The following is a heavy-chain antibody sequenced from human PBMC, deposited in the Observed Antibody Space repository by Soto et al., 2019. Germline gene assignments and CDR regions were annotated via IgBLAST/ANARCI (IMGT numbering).Heavy chain of an antibody. J-gene: IGHJ4*02. CDR3: VRGASLNFDY. V-gene: IGHV3-20*04. Sequence: EVQLVESGGGVLRPGGSLRLSCAASGFTFDDDGMSWARQAPGKGLEWVSGVNWNGGSTGYADSVKGRFTISRDNAKNSRYLQMNSLRAEDTAFYYCVRGASLNFDYWGQGTLVTVSS. CDR1: GFTFDDDG. D-gene: IGHD1-26*01. CDR2: VNWNGGST.